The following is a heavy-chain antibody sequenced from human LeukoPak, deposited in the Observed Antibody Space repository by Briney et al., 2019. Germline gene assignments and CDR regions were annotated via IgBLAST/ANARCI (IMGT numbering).Heavy chain of an antibody. CDR1: GFTFSNAW. J-gene: IGHJ4*02. CDR2: FRSKTDGGTT. V-gene: IGHV3-15*01. Sequence: GGSLRLSCAASGFTFSNAWMSWVRQAPGKGLEWVGRFRSKTDGGTTDYAAPVKGRFTISRDDSKNMLYLEMNSLRTEDTAVYYCTTDRVVVVAVTRLDYWGQGTLVTVSS. D-gene: IGHD2-15*01. CDR3: TTDRVVVVAVTRLDY.